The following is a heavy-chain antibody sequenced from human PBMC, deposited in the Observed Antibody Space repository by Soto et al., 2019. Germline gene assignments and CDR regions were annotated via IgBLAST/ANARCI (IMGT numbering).Heavy chain of an antibody. V-gene: IGHV1-2*02. J-gene: IGHJ5*02. CDR1: GYTFTGYY. CDR2: INPNSGAS. CDR3: ARYCSSTSCQFDP. Sequence: ASVKVSCKASGYTFTGYYIHWVRQAPGQGLEWMGGINPNSGASNYAQKFQGRGTMTRDTSISTAYMELSRLRSDDTAVYYCARYCSSTSCQFDPWGQGTLVTVSS. D-gene: IGHD2-2*01.